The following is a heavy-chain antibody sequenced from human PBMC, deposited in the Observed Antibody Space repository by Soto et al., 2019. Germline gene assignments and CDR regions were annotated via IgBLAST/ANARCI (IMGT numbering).Heavy chain of an antibody. D-gene: IGHD5-18*01. V-gene: IGHV5-51*01. CDR2: IYPGDSDI. CDR3: ARLGYGPSLENNWFDP. Sequence: VTHENSCKNSAYSFSTYSIDSMRQLQGKGLEWMGIIYPGDSDIRYSPSFQGQVTFSADKSISTAYLQWSSLKASDTAMYYGARLGYGPSLENNWFDPWGQVTLVPFSS. J-gene: IGHJ5*02. CDR1: AYSFSTYS.